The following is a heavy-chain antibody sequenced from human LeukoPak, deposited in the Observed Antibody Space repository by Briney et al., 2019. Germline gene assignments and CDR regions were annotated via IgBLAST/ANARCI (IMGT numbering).Heavy chain of an antibody. V-gene: IGHV3-15*01. CDR3: TKFDYAAFEY. D-gene: IGHD4-17*01. J-gene: IGHJ4*02. CDR2: IKSKTDGGAT. CDR1: GLTFSNAW. Sequence: PGGSLRLSCAASGLTFSNAWMSWVRQAPGKGLEWVGRIKSKTDGGATDYGAPVKGRFIISRDDSKNTLYLQMNGLKIEDTAVYYCTKFDYAAFEYWGQGTLVTVSS.